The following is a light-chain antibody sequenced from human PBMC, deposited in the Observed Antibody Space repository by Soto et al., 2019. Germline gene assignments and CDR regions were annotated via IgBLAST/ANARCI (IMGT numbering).Light chain of an antibody. CDR3: QQYGSTPRT. J-gene: IGKJ4*01. CDR2: GAS. CDR1: QSVTGNY. Sequence: EIVLTQSPATLSLSPGARATLSCGASQSVTGNYLAWFQQRPGQAPRLLIYGASTRASGIPDRFSGSGSGTDFTLIISRLEPEDFAVYYCQQYGSTPRTFGGWTNVEIK. V-gene: IGKV3-20*01.